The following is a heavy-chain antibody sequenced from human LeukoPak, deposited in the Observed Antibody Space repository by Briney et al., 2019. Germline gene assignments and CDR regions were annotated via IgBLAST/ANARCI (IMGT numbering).Heavy chain of an antibody. J-gene: IGHJ4*02. Sequence: GGPLRLSCSASGFTFSNYDMDWVRQTPEKGLEWVAKIKGDGSEKYYVDSVKGRFTISRDDAKNSVYLQMNSLRAEDTAVYSCVRPGPSVYWGQGTLVTVSS. CDR2: IKGDGSEK. D-gene: IGHD1-1*01. CDR1: GFTFSNYD. V-gene: IGHV3-7*05. CDR3: VRPGPSVY.